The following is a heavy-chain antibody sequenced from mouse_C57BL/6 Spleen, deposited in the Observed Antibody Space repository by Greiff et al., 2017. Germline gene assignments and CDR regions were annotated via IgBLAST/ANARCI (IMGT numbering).Heavy chain of an antibody. V-gene: IGHV1-74*01. Sequence: QVPLQQPGAELVKPGASVKVSCKASGYTFTSYWMHWVKQRPGPGLEWIGRIHPSDGDSNYNQKFKGKATLTVDKSSSTAYMQLSSLTSEDSAVYCCARRGPLNYFDYWGQGTTLTVSS. J-gene: IGHJ2*01. CDR3: ARRGPLNYFDY. CDR2: IHPSDGDS. CDR1: GYTFTSYW.